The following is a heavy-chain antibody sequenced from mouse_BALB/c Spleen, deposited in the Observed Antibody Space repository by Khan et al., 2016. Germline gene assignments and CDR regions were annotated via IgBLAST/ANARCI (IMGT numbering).Heavy chain of an antibody. J-gene: IGHJ3*01. CDR2: INTETGAP. CDR3: VLITTAFAY. V-gene: IGHV9-2-1*01. D-gene: IGHD1-2*01. CDR1: GYTFTDYS. Sequence: QIQLVQSGPELKKPGETVKISCKASGYTFTDYSMHWVKQAPGKGLKWMGWINTETGAPTYADDFTGRFAFSLETSASTAYLQINTLKNEDTATSCSVLITTAFAYWGQGTLVTVSA.